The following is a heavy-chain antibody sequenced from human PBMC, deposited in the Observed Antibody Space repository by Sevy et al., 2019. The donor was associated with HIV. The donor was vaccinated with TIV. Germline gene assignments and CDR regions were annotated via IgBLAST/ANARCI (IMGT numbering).Heavy chain of an antibody. J-gene: IGHJ4*02. CDR2: IYYSGST. CDR1: GGSISSSSYY. V-gene: IGHV4-39*01. Sequence: SETLSLTCTVSGGSISSSSYYWGWIRQPPGKGLEWIGSIYYSGSTYYIPSLKSRVTISVDTSKNQFSLKLSSVTAADTAVYYCATQDGYNLRYFDYWGQGTLVTVSS. CDR3: ATQDGYNLRYFDY. D-gene: IGHD5-12*01.